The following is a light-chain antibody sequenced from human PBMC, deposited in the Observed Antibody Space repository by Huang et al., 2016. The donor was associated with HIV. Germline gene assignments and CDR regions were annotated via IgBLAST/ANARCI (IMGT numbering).Light chain of an antibody. CDR2: SAS. V-gene: IGKV1-39*01. CDR3: QQSYSTLIT. CDR1: QSIDGY. J-gene: IGKJ5*01. Sequence: IQMTQSPSSLSASVGDRVTITCRASQSIDGYLNWYQQKPGKAPKLLISSASTLHTGVPPRFRCSGSGTDYTLIIDNLQPDDFATYFCQQSYSTLITFGQGSRLDTK.